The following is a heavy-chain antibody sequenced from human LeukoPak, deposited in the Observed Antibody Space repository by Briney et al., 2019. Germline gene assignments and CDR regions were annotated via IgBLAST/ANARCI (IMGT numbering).Heavy chain of an antibody. Sequence: GGSLRLSCEASGFRIRNYDMYWVRLAPGKGLEWVALISYDGSHKYYSDSVKGRFTISRDNSKNTLYLQMNSLRAEDTAVYYCATLPGDHGTKYFQHWGQGTLVTVSS. J-gene: IGHJ1*01. V-gene: IGHV3-30*03. CDR2: ISYDGSHK. CDR1: GFRIRNYD. CDR3: ATLPGDHGTKYFQH. D-gene: IGHD4-17*01.